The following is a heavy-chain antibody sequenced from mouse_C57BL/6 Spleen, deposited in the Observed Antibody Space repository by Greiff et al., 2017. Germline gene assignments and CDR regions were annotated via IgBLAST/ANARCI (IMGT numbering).Heavy chain of an antibody. CDR3: ARRDSNWYFDV. Sequence: EVQGVESGGDLVKPGGSLKLSCAASGFTFSSYGMSWVRQTPDKRLEWVATISSGGSYTYYPDSVKGRFTISRDNAKNTLYLQMSSLKSEDTAMYYCARRDSNWYFDVWGTGTTVTVSS. V-gene: IGHV5-6*01. CDR2: ISSGGSYT. CDR1: GFTFSSYG. D-gene: IGHD2-5*01. J-gene: IGHJ1*03.